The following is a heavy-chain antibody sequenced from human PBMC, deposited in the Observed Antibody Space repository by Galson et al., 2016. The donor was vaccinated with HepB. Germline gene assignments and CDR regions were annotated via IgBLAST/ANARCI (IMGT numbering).Heavy chain of an antibody. CDR3: ARDVRFPGSAPYMDV. CDR1: GFTVSSNY. Sequence: SLRLSCAASGFTVSSNYMSWVRQAPGKGLEWVSVIYIGGSTYYADSVKGRFTISRDSSKNTVYLQMNSLRAEDTAVYYCARDVRFPGSAPYMDVWGKGTTVTVSS. V-gene: IGHV3-53*01. J-gene: IGHJ6*03. D-gene: IGHD2-21*01. CDR2: IYIGGST.